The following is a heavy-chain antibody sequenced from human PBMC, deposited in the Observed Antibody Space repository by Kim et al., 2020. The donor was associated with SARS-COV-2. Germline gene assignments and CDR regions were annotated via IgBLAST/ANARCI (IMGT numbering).Heavy chain of an antibody. V-gene: IGHV3-23*01. CDR2: ISGSGGST. CDR1: GFTFSSYA. J-gene: IGHJ4*02. D-gene: IGHD1-26*01. CDR3: ANGLRGRELILGY. Sequence: GGSLRLSCAAYGFTFSSYAMSWVRQAPGKGLEWVSAISGSGGSTYYADSVKGRFTISRDNSKNTLYLQMNSLRAEDTAVYYCANGLRGRELILGYWGQGTLVTVSS.